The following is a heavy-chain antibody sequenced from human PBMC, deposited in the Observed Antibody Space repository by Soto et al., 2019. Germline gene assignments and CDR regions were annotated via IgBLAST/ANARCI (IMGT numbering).Heavy chain of an antibody. J-gene: IGHJ4*02. CDR1: GFTFSSYA. CDR2: ISYDGSDK. D-gene: IGHD3-22*01. V-gene: IGHV3-30-3*01. Sequence: GGSLRLSCAASGFTFSSYAMHWVRQTPGKGLEWVALISYDGSDKDYADSVKGRFTISRDNSRNTLFLQMNSLRAEDTAVYYCARDYYKYYDSSGYYRSPAYWGQGTLVTVSS. CDR3: ARDYYKYYDSSGYYRSPAY.